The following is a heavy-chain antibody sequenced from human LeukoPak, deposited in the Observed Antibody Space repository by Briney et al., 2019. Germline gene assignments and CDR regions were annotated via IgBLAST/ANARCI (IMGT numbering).Heavy chain of an antibody. Sequence: ASVKVSCKASGYTFTGYYMHWVRQAPGQVLDWMGWINPNSGGTNYAQKFQGRVTMTRGTSISTAYMELSRLRSDDTAVFYCARELSSSPRAFDYWGQGTLVTVSS. V-gene: IGHV1-2*02. D-gene: IGHD6-6*01. CDR1: GYTFTGYY. CDR2: INPNSGGT. CDR3: ARELSSSPRAFDY. J-gene: IGHJ4*02.